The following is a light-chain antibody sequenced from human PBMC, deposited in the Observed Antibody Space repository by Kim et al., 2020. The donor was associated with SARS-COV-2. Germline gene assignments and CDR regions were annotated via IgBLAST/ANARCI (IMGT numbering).Light chain of an antibody. J-gene: IGLJ3*02. CDR3: CSHAGSWV. V-gene: IGLV2-11*01. CDR2: DVS. Sequence: SPGQSVTISCTGTSSDVGGYNYVSWYQQHPGKAPKLMIYDVSKRPSGVPDRFSGSKSGNTASLTISGLQAEDEADYYCCSHAGSWVFGGGTQLTVL. CDR1: SSDVGGYNY.